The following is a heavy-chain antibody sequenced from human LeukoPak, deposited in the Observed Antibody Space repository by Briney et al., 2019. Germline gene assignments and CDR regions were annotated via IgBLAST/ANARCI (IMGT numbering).Heavy chain of an antibody. D-gene: IGHD2-2*02. Sequence: SETLSLTCTVSGGSISSYYWSWIRQPPGKGLEWIGEINHSGSTNYNPSLKSRVTISVDTSKNQFSLKLSSVTAADTAVYYCARSVVPAAISSRNWFDPWGQGTLVTVSS. J-gene: IGHJ5*02. CDR3: ARSVVPAAISSRNWFDP. V-gene: IGHV4-34*01. CDR2: INHSGST. CDR1: GGSISSYY.